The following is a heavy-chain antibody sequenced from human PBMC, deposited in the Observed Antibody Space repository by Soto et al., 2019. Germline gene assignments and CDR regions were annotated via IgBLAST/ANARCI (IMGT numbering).Heavy chain of an antibody. Sequence: GGSLRLSCGASGFTFSSYWMHWVRQAPGKGLEWVSYISPGSRYPAYADSVKGRFTISRDNAKRSLYLQMMSLTAEDTAIYYCVRGGGGGLFDPWGQGTMVTVSS. J-gene: IGHJ5*02. CDR2: ISPGSRYP. CDR3: VRGGGGGLFDP. CDR1: GFTFSSYW. V-gene: IGHV3-21*04. D-gene: IGHD2-15*01.